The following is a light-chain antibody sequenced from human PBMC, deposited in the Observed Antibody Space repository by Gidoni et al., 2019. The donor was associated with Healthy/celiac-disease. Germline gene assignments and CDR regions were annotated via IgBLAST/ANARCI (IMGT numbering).Light chain of an antibody. V-gene: IGLV3-21*04. CDR2: YDS. CDR1: NIGSKS. CDR3: QVWDSSSDHLVV. Sequence: SYVLTQPPSVSVAPGKTARITCGGNNIGSKSVHCYQQKPGQAPVLVIYYDSDRPSGIPARFSGSNSGNTATLTISRVEAGDEADYYCQVWDSSSDHLVVFGGGTKLTVL. J-gene: IGLJ2*01.